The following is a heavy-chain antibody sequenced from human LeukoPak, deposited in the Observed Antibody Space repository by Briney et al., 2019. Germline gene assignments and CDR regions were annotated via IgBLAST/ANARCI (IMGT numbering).Heavy chain of an antibody. V-gene: IGHV6-1*01. CDR3: ARDKGGGVDTALAY. CDR2: TYYRSKWYN. D-gene: IGHD5-18*01. CDR1: GDSVSSNSAT. J-gene: IGHJ4*02. Sequence: SQTLSLTYAISGDSVSSNSATWNWIRQSPSRGLEWLGRTYYRSKWYNNYAVSVKSRITIIPDTSNNQFSLQLNSVTPEDTAVYYCARDKGGGVDTALAYWGQGTLVTVSS.